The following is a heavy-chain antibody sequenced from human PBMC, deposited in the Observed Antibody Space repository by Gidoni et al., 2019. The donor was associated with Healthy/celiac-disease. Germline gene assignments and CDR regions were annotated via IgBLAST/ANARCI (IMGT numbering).Heavy chain of an antibody. CDR2: IIPIFGTA. CDR1: GGTFSSYA. J-gene: IGHJ4*02. CDR3: ARRGGYGSGSYYIDY. D-gene: IGHD3-10*01. V-gene: IGHV1-69*01. Sequence: QVQLVQSGAEVKKPGSSVKVSCKASGGTFSSYAISWVRQAPGQGLEWMGGIIPIFGTAHYAQKLQGRVTITADESPSTAYLELSSLRSEDTAVYYCARRGGYGSGSYYIDYWGQGTLVTVSS.